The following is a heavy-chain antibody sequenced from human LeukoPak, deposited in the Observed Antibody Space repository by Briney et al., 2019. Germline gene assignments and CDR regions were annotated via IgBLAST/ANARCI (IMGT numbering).Heavy chain of an antibody. CDR1: GGSFSGYY. V-gene: IGHV4-34*01. J-gene: IGHJ4*02. CDR3: AKVGLYYYGSGPDY. CDR2: INHSGST. D-gene: IGHD3-10*01. Sequence: SETLSLTCAVYGGSFSGYYWSWIRQPPGKGLEWIGEINHSGSTNYNPSLKSRVTISVDTSKNQFSLKLSSVTAADTAVYYCAKVGLYYYGSGPDYWGQGTLVTVSS.